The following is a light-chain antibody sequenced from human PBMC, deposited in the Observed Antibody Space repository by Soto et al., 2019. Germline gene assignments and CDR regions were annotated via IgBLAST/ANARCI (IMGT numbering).Light chain of an antibody. Sequence: QSALTQPPSVSGAPGQRVTISCTGSNSNIGAGHAAQWYQQPPGTTPKLLIYDNNRRPSGVPVRFSGSRSGTSASLAITGLQAEDEADYFCCSYAGGYTDLFGTGTKVTVL. J-gene: IGLJ1*01. CDR2: DNN. CDR1: NSNIGAGHA. V-gene: IGLV1-40*01. CDR3: CSYAGGYTDL.